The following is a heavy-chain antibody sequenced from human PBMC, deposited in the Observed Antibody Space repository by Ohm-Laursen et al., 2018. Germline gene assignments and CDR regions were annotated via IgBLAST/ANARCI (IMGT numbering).Heavy chain of an antibody. Sequence: SLRLSCTASGFTFSSYGMHWVRQAPGKGLEWVAVISYDGSNKYYADSVRGRFTISRDNFKSTLYLQMNSLRAEDTAVYYCAKDEYDSSGQYYYYYYTMDVWGQGTTVTVSS. CDR1: GFTFSSYG. CDR3: AKDEYDSSGQYYYYYYTMDV. D-gene: IGHD3-22*01. J-gene: IGHJ6*02. V-gene: IGHV3-30*18. CDR2: ISYDGSNK.